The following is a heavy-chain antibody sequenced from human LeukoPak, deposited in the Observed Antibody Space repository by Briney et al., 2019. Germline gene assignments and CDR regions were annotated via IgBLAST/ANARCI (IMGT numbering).Heavy chain of an antibody. CDR1: GGSISSYY. CDR2: IYYSGST. CDR3: AREDGRDFDH. J-gene: IGHJ4*02. D-gene: IGHD1-14*01. V-gene: IGHV4-59*12. Sequence: SETLSLTCTVSGGSISSYYWSWIRQPPGKGLEWIGYIYYSGSTNYNPSLKSRVTISVDTSKNQFSLKLSSVTAADTAVYYCAREDGRDFDHWGQGTLVAVSS.